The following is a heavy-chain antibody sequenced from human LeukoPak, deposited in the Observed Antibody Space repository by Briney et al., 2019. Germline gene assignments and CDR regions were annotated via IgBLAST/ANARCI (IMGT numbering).Heavy chain of an antibody. J-gene: IGHJ4*02. CDR1: GFTFSSYA. Sequence: HPGGSLRLSCAASGFTFSSYAMSWVRQAPGKGLEWVSAISGSGGSTYYADSVKGRFTISRDNAKNSLYLQMNSLRAEDTAVYYCARDSGYDPFDYWGQGTLVTVSS. D-gene: IGHD5-12*01. V-gene: IGHV3-23*01. CDR2: ISGSGGST. CDR3: ARDSGYDPFDY.